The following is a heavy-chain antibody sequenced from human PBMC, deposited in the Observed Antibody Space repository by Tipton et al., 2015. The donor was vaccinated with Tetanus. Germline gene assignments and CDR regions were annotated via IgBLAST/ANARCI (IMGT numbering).Heavy chain of an antibody. J-gene: IGHJ5*02. V-gene: IGHV3-33*01. CDR2: VWNDGSRQ. D-gene: IGHD3-3*01. CDR1: GFTFNGYG. CDR3: ARERSLESLGAGDP. Sequence: SLRLSCAASGFTFNGYGMHWVRQAPGKGLEWLALVWNDGSRQYYADSVKGRFTISRDNSKNTVDLQMNNLRDEDTAVGYCARERSLESLGAGDPWGPGTLVVVSS.